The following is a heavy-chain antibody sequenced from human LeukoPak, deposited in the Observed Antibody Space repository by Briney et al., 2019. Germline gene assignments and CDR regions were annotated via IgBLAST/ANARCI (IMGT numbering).Heavy chain of an antibody. CDR2: ISYDGSNK. CDR3: ARDYSPYSSSSGGWFDP. D-gene: IGHD6-6*01. Sequence: GGSLRLSCAGSGFPFSSHGMNWVRQAPGKGLEWVAVISYDGSNKYYADSVKGRFTISRDNSKNTLYLQMNSLRAEDTAVYYCARDYSPYSSSSGGWFDPWGQGTLVTVSS. V-gene: IGHV3-30*03. J-gene: IGHJ5*02. CDR1: GFPFSSHG.